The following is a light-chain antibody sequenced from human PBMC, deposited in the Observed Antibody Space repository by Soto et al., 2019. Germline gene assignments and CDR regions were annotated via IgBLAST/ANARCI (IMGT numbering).Light chain of an antibody. V-gene: IGLV3-25*02. CDR2: QDT. CDR3: QSGDSKGTSVL. Sequence: SYELTQSPSMSVSPGQTAKITCSGDVLSKQDAYWYQQRPGQAPLLIIFQDTKRPSGIPERFSGSFAGSTVTLTITGVQAEDEADYYCQSGDSKGTSVLFGGGTQLTVL. CDR1: VLSKQD. J-gene: IGLJ2*01.